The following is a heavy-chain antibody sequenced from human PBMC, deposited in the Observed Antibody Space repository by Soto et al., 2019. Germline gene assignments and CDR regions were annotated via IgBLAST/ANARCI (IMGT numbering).Heavy chain of an antibody. CDR3: ARVTYDSFTAYSYYFDY. D-gene: IGHD3-9*01. J-gene: IGHJ4*02. CDR2: VYYSGSV. V-gene: IGHV4-59*01. CDR1: GDSILPYY. Sequence: PSETLSVTCTVSGDSILPYYWTWIRQPPGKGLEWIGYVYYSGSVNYKSSLKSRVTMSVDTSKNQFSLRLNSVTAADTAVYYCARVTYDSFTAYSYYFDYWGQGTLVTVSS.